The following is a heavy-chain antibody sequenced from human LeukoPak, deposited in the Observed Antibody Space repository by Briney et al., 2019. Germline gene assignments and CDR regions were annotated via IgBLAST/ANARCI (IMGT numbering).Heavy chain of an antibody. D-gene: IGHD4-17*01. Sequence: GGSLRLSCAASGFTVSSNYMSWVRQAPGKGLEWVSVIYGDGRIHYADSVKGRFTISRDNSKNTLYLQMNSLRAEDTAVYYCANIEAVYGDYGSMDVWGKGTTVTVSS. CDR1: GFTVSSNY. CDR3: ANIEAVYGDYGSMDV. V-gene: IGHV3-53*01. CDR2: IYGDGRI. J-gene: IGHJ6*03.